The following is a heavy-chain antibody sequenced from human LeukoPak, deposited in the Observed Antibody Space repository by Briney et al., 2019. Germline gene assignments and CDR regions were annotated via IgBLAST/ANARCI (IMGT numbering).Heavy chain of an antibody. CDR2: FSHSGFP. D-gene: IGHD3-10*01. V-gene: IGHV4-34*01. J-gene: IGHJ5*02. CDR3: ARGGYYGSGNDFRFDP. CDR1: GGSFSGYS. Sequence: PSETLSLTCAIYGGSFSGYSWTWIRQPPGKGLEWIGEFSHSGFPVYNPSLGGRVTISIDASKNQFSLKLSSVTAADTAVYYCARGGYYGSGNDFRFDPWGQGTLVTVSS.